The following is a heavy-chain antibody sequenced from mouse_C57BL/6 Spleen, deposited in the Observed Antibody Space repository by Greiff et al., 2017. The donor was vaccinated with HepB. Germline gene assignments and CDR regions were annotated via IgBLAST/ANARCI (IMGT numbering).Heavy chain of an antibody. CDR1: GYTFTSYW. V-gene: IGHV1-64*01. J-gene: IGHJ2*01. Sequence: QVQLQQPGAELVKPGASVKLSCKASGYTFTSYWMHWVKQRPGQGLEWIGMIHPNSGSTNYNEKSKSKATLTVDKSSSTAYMQLSSLTSEDSAVYYCARCPITTVVAPDYWGQGTTLTVSS. CDR2: IHPNSGST. D-gene: IGHD1-1*01. CDR3: ARCPITTVVAPDY.